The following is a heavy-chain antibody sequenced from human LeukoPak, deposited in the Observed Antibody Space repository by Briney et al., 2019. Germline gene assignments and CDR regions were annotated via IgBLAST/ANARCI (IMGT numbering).Heavy chain of an antibody. Sequence: PGGSLRLSCAASGFTFSSYEMNWVRQAPGKGLEWVSYISSSGSTIYYADSVKGRFTISRDNAKNTLYLQMNSLRAEDTAVYYCAKNRQWLVRVADYWGQGTLVTVSS. D-gene: IGHD6-19*01. CDR1: GFTFSSYE. CDR3: AKNRQWLVRVADY. V-gene: IGHV3-48*03. J-gene: IGHJ4*02. CDR2: ISSSGSTI.